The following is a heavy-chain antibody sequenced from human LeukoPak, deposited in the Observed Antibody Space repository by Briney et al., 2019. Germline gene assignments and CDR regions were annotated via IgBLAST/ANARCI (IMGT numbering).Heavy chain of an antibody. CDR2: INPSGGST. D-gene: IGHD6-13*01. Sequence: ASVKVSCKASGYTFTSYYMHWVRQAPGQGLEWMGIINPSGGSTSYAQKFQGRVTMTRDTSTSTVYMELSSLRSEDTAVYYCARDTRVIAAARAPGQGLNDYWGQGTLVTVSS. V-gene: IGHV1-46*01. CDR1: GYTFTSYY. CDR3: ARDTRVIAAARAPGQGLNDY. J-gene: IGHJ4*02.